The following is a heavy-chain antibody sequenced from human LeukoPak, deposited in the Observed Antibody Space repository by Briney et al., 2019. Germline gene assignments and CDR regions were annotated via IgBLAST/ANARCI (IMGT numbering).Heavy chain of an antibody. CDR3: AKAAGWELPSVIFDY. V-gene: IGHV3-23*01. D-gene: IGHD1-26*01. Sequence: GESLRLSCAISGFTFAKFAMSWVRQAPGKGLEWVSAISGSGGSTYYADSVKGRFTISRDNSKNTLYLQMNSLRAEDTAVYYCAKAAGWELPSVIFDYWGQGTLVTVSS. CDR1: GFTFAKFA. J-gene: IGHJ4*02. CDR2: ISGSGGST.